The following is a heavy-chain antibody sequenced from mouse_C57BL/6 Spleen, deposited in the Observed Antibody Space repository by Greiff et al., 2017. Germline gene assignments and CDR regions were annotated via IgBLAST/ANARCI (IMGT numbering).Heavy chain of an antibody. CDR2: ISYDGSN. Sequence: EVKLQESGPGLVKPSQSLSLTCSVTGYSITSGYYWNWIRQFPGNKLEWMGYISYDGSNNYNPSLKNRISITRDTSKNQFFLKLNSVTTEDTATYYCARGGNDYDDGFAYWGQGTLVTVSA. V-gene: IGHV3-6*01. D-gene: IGHD2-4*01. CDR3: ARGGNDYDDGFAY. CDR1: GYSITSGYY. J-gene: IGHJ3*01.